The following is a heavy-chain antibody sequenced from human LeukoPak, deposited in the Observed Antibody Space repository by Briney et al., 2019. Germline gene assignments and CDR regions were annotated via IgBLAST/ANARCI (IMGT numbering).Heavy chain of an antibody. CDR3: ARRVRGVIISYGMDV. D-gene: IGHD3-10*01. Sequence: PGGSLRLSCAASGFTFSSYSMNWVRQAPGKGLEWVSSISSSSSYIYYADSVKGRFTISRDNAKNSLYLQMNSLRAEDTAVYYCARRVRGVIISYGMDVWGKGTTVTVSS. CDR1: GFTFSSYS. V-gene: IGHV3-21*01. CDR2: ISSSSSYI. J-gene: IGHJ6*04.